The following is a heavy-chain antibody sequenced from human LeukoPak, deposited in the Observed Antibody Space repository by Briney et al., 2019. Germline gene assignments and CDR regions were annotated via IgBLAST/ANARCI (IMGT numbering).Heavy chain of an antibody. Sequence: GGSLRLSCAASGFTFDDYGMSWVRQAPGKGLEWVSGINWNGGSTGYADSVKGLFTISRDNAKISLYLQMNSLRAEDTALYYCARDWFGELQFDYWGQGTPVTVSS. D-gene: IGHD3-10*01. CDR3: ARDWFGELQFDY. V-gene: IGHV3-20*04. J-gene: IGHJ4*02. CDR1: GFTFDDYG. CDR2: INWNGGST.